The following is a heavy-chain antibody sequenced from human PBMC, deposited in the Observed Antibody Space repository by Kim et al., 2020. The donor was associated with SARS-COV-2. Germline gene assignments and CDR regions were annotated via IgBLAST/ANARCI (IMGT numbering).Heavy chain of an antibody. CDR1: GGPISSDSHF. Sequence: SETLSLTCTVSGGPISSDSHFWSWIRQHPGKGLEWIGYIYYSGSTDYNPSLESRVIMSVDMSKNQFSLNVSSVTAADTAVYYCARISGYGSSHYLDTWGQGTLVTVSS. D-gene: IGHD3-10*01. J-gene: IGHJ4*02. CDR3: ARISGYGSSHYLDT. V-gene: IGHV4-31*03. CDR2: IYYSGST.